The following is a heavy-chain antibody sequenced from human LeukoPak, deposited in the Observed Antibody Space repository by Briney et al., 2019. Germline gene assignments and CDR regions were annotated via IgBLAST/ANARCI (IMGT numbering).Heavy chain of an antibody. Sequence: GGSLILSCAASGFAFSDYSMNWVRQAPGKGLEWVSYISSSDNTIHYADSVKGRLTISRDNAKNSLYLEMNSLRDEDTAVYYCARVHRGYSYGRLDYWGQGTLVTVSS. CDR1: GFAFSDYS. CDR3: ARVHRGYSYGRLDY. CDR2: ISSSDNTI. V-gene: IGHV3-48*02. J-gene: IGHJ4*02. D-gene: IGHD5-18*01.